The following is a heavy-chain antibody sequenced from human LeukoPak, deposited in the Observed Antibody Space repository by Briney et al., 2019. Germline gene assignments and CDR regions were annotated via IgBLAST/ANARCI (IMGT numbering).Heavy chain of an antibody. CDR2: INHSGST. D-gene: IGHD3-10*01. V-gene: IGHV4-34*01. CDR3: ARGRYGSGSYYDDY. J-gene: IGHJ4*02. CDR1: GGSFSGYY. Sequence: SETLSLTCAVYGGSFSGYYWSWIRQPSGKGLEWIGEINHSGSTNYNPSLKSRVTISVDTSKNQFSLKLSSVTAADTAVYYCARGRYGSGSYYDDYWGQGTLVTVSS.